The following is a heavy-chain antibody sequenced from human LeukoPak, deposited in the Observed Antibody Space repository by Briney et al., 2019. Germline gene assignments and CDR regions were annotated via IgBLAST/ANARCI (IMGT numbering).Heavy chain of an antibody. J-gene: IGHJ1*01. CDR2: ISWNSGSI. CDR1: GFTFDDYA. D-gene: IGHD6-13*01. V-gene: IGHV3-9*03. Sequence: GRSLRLSCAASGFTFDDYAMHWVRQAPGKGLEWVSGISWNSGSIGYADSVKGRFTISRDNSKNSLYLQMNSLRAEDMALYYCAKAHSSSWYGFLQHWGQGTLVTVYS. CDR3: AKAHSSSWYGFLQH.